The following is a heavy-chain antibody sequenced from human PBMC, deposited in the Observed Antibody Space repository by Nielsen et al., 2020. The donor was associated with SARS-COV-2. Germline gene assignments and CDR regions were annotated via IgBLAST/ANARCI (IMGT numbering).Heavy chain of an antibody. CDR3: ARDPIDFDY. V-gene: IGHV3-21*01. J-gene: IGHJ4*02. CDR2: ISSSSSYI. Sequence: GESLKISCAASGFTFSSYSMNWVRQAPGKVLEWVSSISSSSSYIYYADSVKGRFTISRDNAKNSLYLQMNSLRAEDTAVYYCARDPIDFDYWGQGTLVTVSS. D-gene: IGHD2-15*01. CDR1: GFTFSSYS.